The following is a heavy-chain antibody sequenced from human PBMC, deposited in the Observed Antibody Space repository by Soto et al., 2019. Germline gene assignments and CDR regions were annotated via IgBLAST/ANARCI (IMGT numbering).Heavy chain of an antibody. CDR3: ARHGLSDASGFYVIDS. D-gene: IGHD3-22*01. V-gene: IGHV4-39*01. J-gene: IGHJ4*02. CDR1: GGSISTPGYY. CDR2: FYYSGTT. Sequence: PSETLSLTCTVSGGSISTPGYYWGWIRQPPGKGLEWIGSFYYSGTTFYSPSLRSRLTISIDTSKSQFSLNLSSVTAADTAVYYCARHGLSDASGFYVIDSWGRGTLVTVSS.